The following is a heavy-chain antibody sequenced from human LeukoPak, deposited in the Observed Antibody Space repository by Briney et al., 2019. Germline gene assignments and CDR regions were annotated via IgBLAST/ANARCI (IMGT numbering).Heavy chain of an antibody. Sequence: GGSLRLSCAASGLTFKTDNMVWLPHVPGKALVWVSYIHTRSGTIYFADSVKGRFTISRNNARNSLYLQMNSLRTEDTAVYYCARALNVVTVHWGFFDYWGQGALVTVSS. V-gene: IGHV3-48*04. CDR2: IHTRSGTI. CDR1: GLTFKTDN. D-gene: IGHD4-23*01. J-gene: IGHJ4*02. CDR3: ARALNVVTVHWGFFDY.